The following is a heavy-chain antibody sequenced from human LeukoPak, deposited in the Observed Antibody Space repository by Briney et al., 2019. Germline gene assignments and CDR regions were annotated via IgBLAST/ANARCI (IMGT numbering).Heavy chain of an antibody. Sequence: SETLSLTCTVSGGSISSSSYYWGWIRQPPGKGLEWIGSIYYSGSTYYNPSLKSRVTISVDTSKNQFSLKLSSVTAADTAVYYCARGFNGDYGDYGDAFDIWGQGTMVTVSS. CDR3: ARGFNGDYGDYGDAFDI. D-gene: IGHD4-17*01. V-gene: IGHV4-39*01. CDR1: GGSISSSSYY. CDR2: IYYSGST. J-gene: IGHJ3*02.